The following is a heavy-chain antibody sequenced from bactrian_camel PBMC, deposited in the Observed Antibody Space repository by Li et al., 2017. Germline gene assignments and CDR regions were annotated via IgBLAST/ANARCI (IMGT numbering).Heavy chain of an antibody. V-gene: IGHV3-2*01. CDR2: IYTDGSGP. D-gene: IGHD3*01. Sequence: QVQLVESGGGLVQPGDSLRLSCAVSGFTSSRAYMSWVRQAPGKGLEWVSSIYTDGSGPYYAESVKGRLTMSSDNAKNMVYLHMTSLKPEDTGVYYCAADRALDDDCYVGSLYTDFAYWGQGTQVTVS. CDR3: AADRALDDDCYVGSLYTDFAY. J-gene: IGHJ6*01. CDR1: GFTSSRAY.